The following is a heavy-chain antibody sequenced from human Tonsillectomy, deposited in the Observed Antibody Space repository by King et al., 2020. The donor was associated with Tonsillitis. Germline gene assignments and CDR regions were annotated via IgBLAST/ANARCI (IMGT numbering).Heavy chain of an antibody. CDR2: IIPVLGIA. V-gene: IGHV1-69*09. CDR3: ARAAGVVVTGTNTSTYWYFDL. CDR1: GGTFNTYA. D-gene: IGHD2-21*02. Sequence: QLVQSGAEVKKPGSSVKVSCKASGGTFNTYAVTWVRQAPGQGLEWMGRIIPVLGIANYSQKFQGRVTITADKSTSTAYMDLSSLRPEDTAVYYCARAAGVVVTGTNTSTYWYFDLWGRGTLITVSS. J-gene: IGHJ2*01.